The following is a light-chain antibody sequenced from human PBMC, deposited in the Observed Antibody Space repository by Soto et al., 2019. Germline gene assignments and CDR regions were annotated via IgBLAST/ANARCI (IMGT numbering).Light chain of an antibody. CDR1: QSVKSN. CDR3: QHYNNWPPMFT. V-gene: IGKV3-15*01. J-gene: IGKJ2*01. CDR2: SAF. Sequence: EIGMTQSPATLSVSPGERATLSCRASQSVKSNLAWYQQKPGQAPRLLIYSAFTRATGIPGRFTGSGSGTEFTLTISSLQSEDFAIYYCQHYNNWPPMFTFGQGTKLEIK.